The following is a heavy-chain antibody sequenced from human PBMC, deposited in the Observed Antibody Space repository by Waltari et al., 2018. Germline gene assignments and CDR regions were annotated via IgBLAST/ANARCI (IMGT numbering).Heavy chain of an antibody. D-gene: IGHD6-19*01. CDR2: ISSSGSYV. CDR1: GLTISTYN. CDR3: ASDLAGASVSKY. Sequence: EVQLVESGGGLVKPGGSLRLACAVSGLTISTYNLNWVRQAPGKGLGWVSYISSSGSYVYYADSVKGRFTISRDNAKNSLFLQMNSLRAEDSAVYYCASDLAGASVSKYWGQGTPVTVSS. J-gene: IGHJ4*02. V-gene: IGHV3-21*01.